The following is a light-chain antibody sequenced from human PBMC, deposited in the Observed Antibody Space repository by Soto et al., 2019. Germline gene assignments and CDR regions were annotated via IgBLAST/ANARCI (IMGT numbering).Light chain of an antibody. Sequence: DIKVTQSPSTLSASVGASVTVTCRASQPIGTSLHWYQQKPGKAPKVLISAASRLQSGVSSRFSGSGSGTHFALTISNLQPEDFATYYCQQGYTTLWTFGQGTKVDIK. CDR2: AAS. CDR1: QPIGTS. V-gene: IGKV1-39*01. J-gene: IGKJ1*01. CDR3: QQGYTTLWT.